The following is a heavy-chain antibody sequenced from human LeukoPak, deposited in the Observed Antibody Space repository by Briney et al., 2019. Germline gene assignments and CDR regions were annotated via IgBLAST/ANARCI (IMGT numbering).Heavy chain of an antibody. J-gene: IGHJ4*02. V-gene: IGHV3-53*01. Sequence: GGSLRLSCAASGFTVSSKYMSWVRQAPGKGLEWVSVIYSGGTTYYADSVRGRFTISRDNSKNTLYLQMNSLRAEDTAVYYCARDSTIGKFDYWGPGTLVTVSS. CDR2: IYSGGTT. CDR1: GFTVSSKY. CDR3: ARDSTIGKFDY. D-gene: IGHD3-9*01.